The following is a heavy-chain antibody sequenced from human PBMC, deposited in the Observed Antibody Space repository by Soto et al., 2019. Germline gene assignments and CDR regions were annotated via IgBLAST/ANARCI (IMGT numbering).Heavy chain of an antibody. Sequence: GGSLRLSCAASGFTFSNAWMNWVRQAPGKGLEWVGRIKSKTDGGTTDYAAPVKGRFTISRDDSTNPLYLQMNSLKTVDLPVYYCTAAPSPEDCSGYTYDYYYGMDVWGQGTTVTVSS. D-gene: IGHD3-22*01. CDR1: GFTFSNAW. CDR3: TAAPSPEDCSGYTYDYYYGMDV. CDR2: IKSKTDGGTT. V-gene: IGHV3-15*07. J-gene: IGHJ6*02.